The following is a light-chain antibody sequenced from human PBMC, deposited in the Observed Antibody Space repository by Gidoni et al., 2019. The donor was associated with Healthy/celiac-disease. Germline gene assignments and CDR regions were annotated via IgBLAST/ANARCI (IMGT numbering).Light chain of an antibody. V-gene: IGKV3-20*01. Sequence: EIVLTQSPGTLSLSPGERATLSCRASQSVSSSYLAWYQQKPGQAPRLLIYGASSRATGIPDRFSGSGSGTDFTLTISRLEPEDFAVYYCQQYGSSLGWTFGPGTKVEIK. CDR1: QSVSSSY. CDR3: QQYGSSLGWT. J-gene: IGKJ1*01. CDR2: GAS.